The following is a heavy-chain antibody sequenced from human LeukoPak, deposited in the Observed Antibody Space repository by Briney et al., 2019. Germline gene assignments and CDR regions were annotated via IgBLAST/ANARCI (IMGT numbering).Heavy chain of an antibody. CDR2: IYHSGST. CDR3: ARLQGQYYYDSSGYLY. J-gene: IGHJ4*02. D-gene: IGHD3-22*01. Sequence: SETLSLTCAVSGYSISSGYYWGWIRQPPGKGLEWIGSIYHSGSTYYNPSLKSRVTISVDTSKNQFSPKLSSVTAADTAVYYCARLQGQYYYDSSGYLYWGQGTLVTVSS. CDR1: GYSISSGYY. V-gene: IGHV4-38-2*01.